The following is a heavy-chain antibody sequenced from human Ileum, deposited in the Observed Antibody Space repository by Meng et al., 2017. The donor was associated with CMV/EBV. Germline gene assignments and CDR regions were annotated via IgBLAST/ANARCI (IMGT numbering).Heavy chain of an antibody. J-gene: IGHJ6*02. D-gene: IGHD2-21*01. CDR2: IKQDGGEK. CDR1: GFTFSSYS. Sequence: GGSLRLSCAASGFTFSSYSMNWVRQAPGKGLEWVANIKQDGGEKNYVDSVKGRFTISRDYAQNSLYLQMNSLRAEDTAVYYCARQKCGGDCDMDVWGQGNTVTVSS. V-gene: IGHV3-7*01. CDR3: ARQKCGGDCDMDV.